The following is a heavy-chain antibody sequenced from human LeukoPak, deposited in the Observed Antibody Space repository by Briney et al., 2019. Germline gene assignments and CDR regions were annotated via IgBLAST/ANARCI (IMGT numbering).Heavy chain of an antibody. CDR2: IWYDGSEK. D-gene: IGHD6-19*01. CDR3: AKDLSSGWSFDS. J-gene: IGHJ4*02. Sequence: PGGSLRLSCAAAGFIFRNHGMHWVRQAPGKGLEWVTFIWYDGSEKYSADSVRGRFTISRDNSKNTVNLQMNSLRTEDTALYYCAKDLSSGWSFDSWGQGTLVTVSS. CDR1: GFIFRNHG. V-gene: IGHV3-30*02.